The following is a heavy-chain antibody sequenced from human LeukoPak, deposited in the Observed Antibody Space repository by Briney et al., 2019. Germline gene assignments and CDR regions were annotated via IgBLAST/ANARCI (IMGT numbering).Heavy chain of an antibody. V-gene: IGHV4-31*03. CDR2: IYYSGST. D-gene: IGHD5-12*01. J-gene: IGHJ3*02. CDR1: GGSISSGGYY. CDR3: AREQQRGPYTGYAFDI. Sequence: KPSETLSLTCTVSGGSISSGGYYWSWIRQHPGKGLEWIGYIYYSGSTYYNPSLKSRVTISVDTSKNLFSLKLSSVTAADTAVYYCAREQQRGPYTGYAFDIWGQGTMVTVSS.